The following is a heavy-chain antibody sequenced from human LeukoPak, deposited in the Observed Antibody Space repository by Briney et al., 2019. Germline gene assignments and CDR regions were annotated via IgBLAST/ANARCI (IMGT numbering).Heavy chain of an antibody. V-gene: IGHV4-59*08. CDR2: IYYSGST. CDR1: GYSISSYY. D-gene: IGHD1-1*01. CDR3: ARQVANWSLDY. J-gene: IGHJ4*02. Sequence: SETLSLTCTVSGYSISSYYWSWIRQPPGKGLEWIGYIYYSGSTNYNPSLKSRVTISVDTSKNQFSLKLSSVTAADTAVYYCARQVANWSLDYWGQGTLVTVSS.